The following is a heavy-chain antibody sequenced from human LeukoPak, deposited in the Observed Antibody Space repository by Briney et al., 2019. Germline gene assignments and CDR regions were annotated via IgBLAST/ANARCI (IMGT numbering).Heavy chain of an antibody. Sequence: SETLSLTCTVSGGSISSYYWSWIRQPPGKGLEWIAYIHYTGKTNYDPSLKGRVSISVDTSKNQFSLKLNSVTAADTAIYYCARAYSSSSATLGYWGQGTQVTVSS. CDR2: IHYTGKT. D-gene: IGHD6-6*01. CDR3: ARAYSSSSATLGY. CDR1: GGSISSYY. J-gene: IGHJ4*02. V-gene: IGHV4-59*01.